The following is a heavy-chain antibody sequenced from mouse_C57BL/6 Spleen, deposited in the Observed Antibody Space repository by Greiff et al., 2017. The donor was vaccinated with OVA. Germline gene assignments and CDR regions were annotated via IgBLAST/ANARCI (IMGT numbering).Heavy chain of an antibody. CDR2: IYPGDGDT. V-gene: IGHV1-82*01. CDR3: AREADYYGSSYYAMDY. CDR1: GYAFSSSW. J-gene: IGHJ4*01. Sequence: VQLQQSGPELVKPGASVKISCKASGYAFSSSWMNWVKQRPGQGLEWIGRIYPGDGDTNYNGKFKGKATLTADKSSSTAYMQLSSLTSEDSAVYFCAREADYYGSSYYAMDYWGQGTSLTVSS. D-gene: IGHD1-1*01.